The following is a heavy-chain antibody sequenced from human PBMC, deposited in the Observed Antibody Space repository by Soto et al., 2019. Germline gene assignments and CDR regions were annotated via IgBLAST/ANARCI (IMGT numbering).Heavy chain of an antibody. CDR3: ANPTSYLGNWYFDL. D-gene: IGHD3-16*01. J-gene: IGHJ2*01. Sequence: EVQLLESGGGLVQPGGSLRLSCAASGFTFSSYAMSWVRQAPGKGLEWVSAISGSGGSTYYADSVKGRFTISRDNSKNTMYLQMNSLRAEDTAVYYCANPTSYLGNWYFDLWGRGTLVTVSS. CDR2: ISGSGGST. V-gene: IGHV3-23*01. CDR1: GFTFSSYA.